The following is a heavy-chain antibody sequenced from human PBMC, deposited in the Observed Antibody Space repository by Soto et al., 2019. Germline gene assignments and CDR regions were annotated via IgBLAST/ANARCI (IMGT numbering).Heavy chain of an antibody. Sequence: QVQLVESGGGMVQPGTSLRLSCAASGFTFSGYAMHWVRQAPGKGLEWVAFISYDGSDKFYADSVKGRFTISRDNSKNTLYLQMNSLRAEDTAVYYCARERDSFDDWGQGTLVTVSS. CDR1: GFTFSGYA. D-gene: IGHD3-22*01. V-gene: IGHV3-30-3*01. CDR2: ISYDGSDK. CDR3: ARERDSFDD. J-gene: IGHJ4*02.